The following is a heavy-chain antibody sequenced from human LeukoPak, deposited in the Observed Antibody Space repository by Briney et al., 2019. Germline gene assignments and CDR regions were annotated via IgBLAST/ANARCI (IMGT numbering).Heavy chain of an antibody. J-gene: IGHJ4*02. CDR3: ARSSQTCYDILTGYYY. Sequence: GASVKVSCKASGGTFSSYAISWVRQAPGQGLEWMGGIIPIFGTANYAQKFQGRVTITADKSTSTAYMELSSLRSEDTAVYYCARSSQTCYDILTGYYYWGQGTLVTVSS. V-gene: IGHV1-69*06. D-gene: IGHD3-9*01. CDR2: IIPIFGTA. CDR1: GGTFSSYA.